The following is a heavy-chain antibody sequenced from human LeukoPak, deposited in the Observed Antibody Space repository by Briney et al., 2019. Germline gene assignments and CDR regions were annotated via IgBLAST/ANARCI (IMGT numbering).Heavy chain of an antibody. Sequence: RASVKVSCKVSGYTLTELSMHWVRQAPGQGLEWMGGIIPIFGTANYAQKFQGRVTITADESTSTAYMELSSLRSEDTAVYYCAGTSETDYFDYWGQGTLVTVSS. CDR1: GYTLTELS. CDR2: IIPIFGTA. J-gene: IGHJ4*02. CDR3: AGTSETDYFDY. V-gene: IGHV1-69*13. D-gene: IGHD2-21*02.